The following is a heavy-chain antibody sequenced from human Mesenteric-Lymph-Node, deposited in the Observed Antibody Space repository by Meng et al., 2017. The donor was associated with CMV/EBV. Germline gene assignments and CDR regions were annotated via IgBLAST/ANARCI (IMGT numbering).Heavy chain of an antibody. J-gene: IGHJ5*02. D-gene: IGHD3-10*01. V-gene: IGHV1-69*08. CDR1: GDIFDSYT. Sequence: CKAFGDIFDSYTITWVRQAPGQGLEWMGNIIPIFYTTNYAQRFQGRVTITADKSTATVYMELTSLRSEDTAVYYCAREGFSGSYYSPWGQGTLVTVSS. CDR3: AREGFSGSYYSP. CDR2: IIPIFYTT.